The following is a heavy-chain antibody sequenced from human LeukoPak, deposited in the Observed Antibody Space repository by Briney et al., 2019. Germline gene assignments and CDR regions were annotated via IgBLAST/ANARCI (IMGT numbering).Heavy chain of an antibody. D-gene: IGHD6-19*01. CDR1: GGTFSSYA. CDR2: IIPIFGIA. CDR3: ARDQGAVAGGYYYYGMDV. J-gene: IGHJ6*02. Sequence: SVKVSCKASGGTFSSYAISWVRQAPGQGLEWMGRIIPIFGIANYAQKFQGRVTITADKSTSTAYMELSSLRSEDTAVYYCARDQGAVAGGYYYYGMDVWGQGTTVTVPS. V-gene: IGHV1-69*04.